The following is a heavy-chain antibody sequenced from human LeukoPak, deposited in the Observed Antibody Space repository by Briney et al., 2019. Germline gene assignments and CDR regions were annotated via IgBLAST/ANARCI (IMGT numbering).Heavy chain of an antibody. CDR3: AKGSGYEHNYYYYYMDV. Sequence: PGGSLRLSCAASGFTFSSYEMNWVRQAPGKGLEWVSYISSSGSTIYYADSVKGRFTISRDNAKNSLYLQMNSLRAEDTAVYYCAKGSGYEHNYYYYYMDVWGKRTTVTISS. CDR2: ISSSGSTI. J-gene: IGHJ6*03. D-gene: IGHD5-12*01. V-gene: IGHV3-48*03. CDR1: GFTFSSYE.